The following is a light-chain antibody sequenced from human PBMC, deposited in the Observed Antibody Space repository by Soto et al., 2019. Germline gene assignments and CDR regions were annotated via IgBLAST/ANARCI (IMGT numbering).Light chain of an antibody. J-gene: IGKJ4*01. CDR1: QSVSGR. Sequence: EIVLTQSPATLSLSPGERATLSCRASQSVSGRLAWYQQKPGQAPRLLIYDASNRATGIPVRFSGSGSGTDFTLTISFLEPEDFALYFCHHRRLFGGGPNVDIK. CDR2: DAS. V-gene: IGKV3-11*01. CDR3: HHRRL.